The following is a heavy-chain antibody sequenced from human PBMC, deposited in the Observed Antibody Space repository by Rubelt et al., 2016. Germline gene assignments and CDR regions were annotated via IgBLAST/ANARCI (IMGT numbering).Heavy chain of an antibody. J-gene: IGHJ4*02. D-gene: IGHD5-18*01. CDR2: ISGGGDKT. Sequence: MSWVRQTPGKGLQWVSAISGGGDKTYDADSVKGRFTISRDNSKNTLYLQMHSLRAEDTAVYHCAKDLGGDSYGRIDYWGQGTLVTVSS. V-gene: IGHV3-23*01. CDR3: AKDLGGDSYGRIDY.